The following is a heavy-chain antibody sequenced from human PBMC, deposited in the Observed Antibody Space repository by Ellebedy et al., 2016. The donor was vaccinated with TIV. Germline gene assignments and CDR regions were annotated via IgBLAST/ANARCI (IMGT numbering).Heavy chain of an antibody. Sequence: MPSETLSLTCTVSGGSISSSPYHWGWIRQPPGKGLEWIGSISYSGGTYYSPSLKSRVTISVDTSKNHFSLKLSSVTAEDTAVYYCGWDCSSTSCRGGYWGRGTLVTVSS. CDR2: ISYSGGT. D-gene: IGHD2-2*01. CDR1: GGSISSSPYH. J-gene: IGHJ4*02. CDR3: GWDCSSTSCRGGY. V-gene: IGHV4-39*02.